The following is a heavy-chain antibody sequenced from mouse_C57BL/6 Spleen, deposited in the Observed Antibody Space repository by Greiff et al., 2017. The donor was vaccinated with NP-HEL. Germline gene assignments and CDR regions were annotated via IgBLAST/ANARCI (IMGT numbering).Heavy chain of an antibody. Sequence: QVQLKQSGAELVKPGASVKISCKASGYAFSSYWMNWVKQRPGKGLEWIGQIYPGDGDTNYNGKFKGKATLTADKSSSTAYMQLSSLTSEDSAVYFCARGGVLTTVPDYWGQGTTLTVSS. D-gene: IGHD1-1*01. CDR1: GYAFSSYW. V-gene: IGHV1-80*01. J-gene: IGHJ2*01. CDR2: IYPGDGDT. CDR3: ARGGVLTTVPDY.